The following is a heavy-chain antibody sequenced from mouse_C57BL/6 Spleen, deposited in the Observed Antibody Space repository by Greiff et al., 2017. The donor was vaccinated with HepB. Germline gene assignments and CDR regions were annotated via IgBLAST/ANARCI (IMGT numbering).Heavy chain of an antibody. D-gene: IGHD2-4*01. V-gene: IGHV1-64*01. Sequence: QVQLQQPGAELVKPGASVKLSCKASGYTFTSYWMHWVKQRPGQGLEWIGMIHPNSGSTNYNEKFKSKATLTVDKSSSTAYMQLSSLTSEDSAVYYCARGRGLRRYFDVWGTGTTVTVSS. CDR2: IHPNSGST. J-gene: IGHJ1*03. CDR3: ARGRGLRRYFDV. CDR1: GYTFTSYW.